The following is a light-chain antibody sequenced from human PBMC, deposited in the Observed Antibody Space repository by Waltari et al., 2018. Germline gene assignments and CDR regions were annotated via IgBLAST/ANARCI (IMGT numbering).Light chain of an antibody. CDR2: EVS. V-gene: IGLV2-14*01. CDR3: CSYASGNTLI. Sequence: QSALTQPASVSGSPGQSITISCTGTSSDVGGYNYVSWYQQHPGKAPKFMIYEVSNRPSGVPNRFSGSKSDNTSSLTISGLQAEDEADYYCCSYASGNTLIFGGGTKLTVL. CDR1: SSDVGGYNY. J-gene: IGLJ2*01.